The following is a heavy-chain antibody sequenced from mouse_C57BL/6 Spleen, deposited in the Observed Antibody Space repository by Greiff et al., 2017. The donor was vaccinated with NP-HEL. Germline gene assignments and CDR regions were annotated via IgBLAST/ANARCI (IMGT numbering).Heavy chain of an antibody. J-gene: IGHJ4*01. D-gene: IGHD1-1*01. CDR1: GFNIKDYY. CDR2: IDPEDGDT. Sequence: VQLQQSGAELVRPGASVKLSCTASGFNIKDYYMHWVKQRPEQGLEWIGRIDPEDGDTEYAPKFQGKATMTADTSSNTAYLQLSSLTSEDTAVYYCTKITTPGAMDYWGQGTSVTVSS. CDR3: TKITTPGAMDY. V-gene: IGHV14-1*01.